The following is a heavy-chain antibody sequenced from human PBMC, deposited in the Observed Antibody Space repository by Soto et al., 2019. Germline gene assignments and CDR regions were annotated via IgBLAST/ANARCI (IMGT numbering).Heavy chain of an antibody. V-gene: IGHV1-69*13. Sequence: ASVKVSCKASGGTFSSYAISWVRQAPGQGLEWMGGIIPIFGTANYAQKFQGRVTITADESTSTAYMELSSLRSEDTAVYYCARGRGGIFGVVISDYYYYGMDVWGQGTTVTVSS. CDR2: IIPIFGTA. CDR1: GGTFSSYA. J-gene: IGHJ6*02. CDR3: ARGRGGIFGVVISDYYYYGMDV. D-gene: IGHD3-3*01.